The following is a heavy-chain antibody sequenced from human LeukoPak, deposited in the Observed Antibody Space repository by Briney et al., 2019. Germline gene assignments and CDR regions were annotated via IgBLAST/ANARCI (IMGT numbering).Heavy chain of an antibody. Sequence: SETLSLTCTVSGGYISSGGYYWSWIRQHPGKGLEWIGYIYYSGSTYYNPSLKSRVTISVDTSKNQFSLKLSSVTAADTAVYYCARAEGYCSSTSCYGYYFDYWGQGTLVTVSS. CDR3: ARAEGYCSSTSCYGYYFDY. D-gene: IGHD2-2*01. CDR1: GGYISSGGYY. J-gene: IGHJ4*02. V-gene: IGHV4-31*03. CDR2: IYYSGST.